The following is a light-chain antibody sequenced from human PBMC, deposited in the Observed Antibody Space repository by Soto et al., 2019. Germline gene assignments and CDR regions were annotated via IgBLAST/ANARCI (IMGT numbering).Light chain of an antibody. Sequence: EIVLTQSPGTLSLSPGERATLSCRASQSVSSSYLAWYQQKPGQAPRLLIYGASSRATGIPDRFSGSGSGTDFTLTIIRLEPEDFAVYYCQQYGSSPYTFGQGTNLAIK. CDR2: GAS. V-gene: IGKV3-20*01. CDR1: QSVSSSY. J-gene: IGKJ2*01. CDR3: QQYGSSPYT.